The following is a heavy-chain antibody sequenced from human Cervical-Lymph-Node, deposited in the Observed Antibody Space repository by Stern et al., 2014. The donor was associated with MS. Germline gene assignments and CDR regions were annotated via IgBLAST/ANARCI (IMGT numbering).Heavy chain of an antibody. Sequence: QVQLVQSGAEVKKPGASVKISCKASEYTFTGYYIHWVRQAPGHGLEWMGWINPNSGDTNYAQKFQGWVTMTRDTSIATAYLELSSLRSNDTAVYYCARSVRLVRSSTNGWLAPWGQGTLVTVSP. CDR2: INPNSGDT. J-gene: IGHJ5*02. V-gene: IGHV1-2*04. CDR3: ARSVRLVRSSTNGWLAP. CDR1: EYTFTGYY. D-gene: IGHD2-2*01.